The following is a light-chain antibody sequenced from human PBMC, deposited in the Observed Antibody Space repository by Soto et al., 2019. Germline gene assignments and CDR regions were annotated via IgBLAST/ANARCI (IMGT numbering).Light chain of an antibody. J-gene: IGKJ1*01. CDR3: QQYQTYSQ. V-gene: IGKV1-5*03. CDR2: KAS. Sequence: DIQMTQSPSTLSASVGDRVTITCRASQSINTWLAWYQLKPGRAPKLLIYKASTLESVVSSRFSGSGSGTEFTLTISSLQPDDFATYYCQQYQTYSQFGQGTKVDIK. CDR1: QSINTW.